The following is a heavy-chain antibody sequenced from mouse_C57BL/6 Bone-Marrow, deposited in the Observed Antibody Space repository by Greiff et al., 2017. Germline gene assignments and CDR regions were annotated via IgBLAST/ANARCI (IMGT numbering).Heavy chain of an antibody. CDR1: GFTFSDYY. V-gene: IGHV5-16*01. CDR3: ARGVYYYGSSLYYFDY. J-gene: IGHJ2*01. Sequence: EVKLMESEGGLVQPGSSMKLSCTASGFTFSDYYMAWVRQVPEKGLEWVANINYDGSSTYYLDSLKSRFIISRDNAKNILYLQMSSLKSEDTATYYCARGVYYYGSSLYYFDYWGQGTTLTVSS. CDR2: INYDGSST. D-gene: IGHD1-1*01.